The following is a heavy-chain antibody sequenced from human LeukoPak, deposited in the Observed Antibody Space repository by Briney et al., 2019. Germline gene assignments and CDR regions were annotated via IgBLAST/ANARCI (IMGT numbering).Heavy chain of an antibody. J-gene: IGHJ3*02. CDR2: IYYSGST. V-gene: IGHV4-39*01. CDR3: ARHAIGGVIANALDI. D-gene: IGHD3-16*02. CDR1: GSISSGSYY. Sequence: PSETLPLTCTVSGSISSGSYYWGWIRQPPGKGLEWIGSIYYSGSTYYDPSLKTRVTISVDTSKNQFSLKLSSVTAADTAIYYCARHAIGGVIANALDIWGQGTMVTVSS.